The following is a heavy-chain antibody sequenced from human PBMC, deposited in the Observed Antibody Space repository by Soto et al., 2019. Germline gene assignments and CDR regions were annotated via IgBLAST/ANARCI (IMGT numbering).Heavy chain of an antibody. CDR2: IYYSGST. J-gene: IGHJ5*02. CDR3: ARHSYYYGSTYGCWLDP. CDR1: GGSISSSSYY. D-gene: IGHD3-10*01. V-gene: IGHV4-39*01. Sequence: PSETLSLTCTVSGGSISSSSYYWGWIRQPPGKGLEWIGSIYYSGSTYYNPSLKSRVTISADTSNNQFSLKLRSATAADTAVYYCARHSYYYGSTYGCWLDPWGQGTLVTVSS.